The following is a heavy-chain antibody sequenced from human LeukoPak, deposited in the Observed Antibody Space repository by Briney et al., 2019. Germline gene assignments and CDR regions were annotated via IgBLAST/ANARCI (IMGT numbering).Heavy chain of an antibody. D-gene: IGHD3/OR15-3a*01. CDR1: GYSISCGYY. J-gene: IGHJ5*02. CDR3: ARASPLGLNWFDP. Sequence: PSETLSLTCTVSGYSISCGYYWAWIRQPPGKGLEWIGSIYHSGSTNYNPSLKSRVTISVDTSKNQFSLKLNSVTAADTAVYYCARASPLGLNWFDPWGQGTLVTVSS. V-gene: IGHV4-38-2*02. CDR2: IYHSGST.